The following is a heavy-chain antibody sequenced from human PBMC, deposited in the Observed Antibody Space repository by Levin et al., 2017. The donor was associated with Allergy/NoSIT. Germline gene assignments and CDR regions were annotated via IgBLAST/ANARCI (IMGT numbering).Heavy chain of an antibody. D-gene: IGHD3-22*01. CDR1: GGTFSSYA. Sequence: KISCKASGGTFSSYAISWVRQAPGQGLEWMGGIIPIFGTANYAQKFQGRVTITADESTSTAYMELSSLRSEDTAVYYCARDRSRGTMIVDGDAFDIWGQGTMVTVSS. V-gene: IGHV1-69*01. CDR3: ARDRSRGTMIVDGDAFDI. J-gene: IGHJ3*02. CDR2: IIPIFGTA.